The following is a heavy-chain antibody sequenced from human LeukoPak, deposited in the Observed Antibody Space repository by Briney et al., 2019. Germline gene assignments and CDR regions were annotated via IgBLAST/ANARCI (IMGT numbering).Heavy chain of an antibody. CDR1: GGSISSYY. D-gene: IGHD4-11*01. V-gene: IGHV4-59*12. CDR2: IYYSGST. J-gene: IGHJ5*02. CDR3: ARDNSNYEGPFWFDP. Sequence: SETLSLTCTVSGGSISSYYWSWIRQPPGKGLEWIGYIYYSGSTNYNPSLKSRVTISVDTSKNQFSLKLSSVTAADTAVYYCARDNSNYEGPFWFDPWGQGTLVTVSS.